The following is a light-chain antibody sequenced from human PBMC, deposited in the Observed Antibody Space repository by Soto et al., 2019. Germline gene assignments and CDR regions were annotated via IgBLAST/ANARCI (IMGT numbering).Light chain of an antibody. J-gene: IGKJ1*01. Sequence: DVVMTQSPLSLPVTLGQPASISCRSSQSLVYSDGNTYLNWFQQRPGQSPRRLIYNVSNRDSGVPDRFSGSGSGTDFTLKISRVEAEDVGVYYCMQGTHAPWTFGQGTKVEIK. CDR2: NVS. V-gene: IGKV2-30*01. CDR1: QSLVYSDGNTY. CDR3: MQGTHAPWT.